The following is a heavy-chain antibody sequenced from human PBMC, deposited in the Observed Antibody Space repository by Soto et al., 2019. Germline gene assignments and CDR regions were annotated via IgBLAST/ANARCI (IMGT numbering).Heavy chain of an antibody. J-gene: IGHJ4*02. CDR2: IRSKANSYAT. CDR3: TRAMVRGAHFDY. V-gene: IGHV3-73*01. Sequence: GGSLRLSCAASGFTFSGSAMHWVRQASGKGLEWVGRIRSKANSYATAYAASVKGRFTISRDDSKNTAYLQMNSLKTEDTAVYYCTRAMVRGAHFDYWGQGTLVTVSS. D-gene: IGHD3-10*01. CDR1: GFTFSGSA.